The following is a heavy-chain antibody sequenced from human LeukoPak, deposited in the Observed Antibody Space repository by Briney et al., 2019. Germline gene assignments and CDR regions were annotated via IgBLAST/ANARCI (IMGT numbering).Heavy chain of an antibody. CDR1: GFIFSDYY. CDR3: ARGYSSSWSYYFDY. D-gene: IGHD6-13*01. Sequence: GGSLRLSCAASGFIFSDYYMNWIRQAPGKGLEWDSYISNTGSNKYYADSVKGRFTISRDNTKKSLYLQMNSLRAEDTAVYYCARGYSSSWSYYFDYWGQGTLVTVSS. V-gene: IGHV3-11*01. CDR2: ISNTGSNK. J-gene: IGHJ4*02.